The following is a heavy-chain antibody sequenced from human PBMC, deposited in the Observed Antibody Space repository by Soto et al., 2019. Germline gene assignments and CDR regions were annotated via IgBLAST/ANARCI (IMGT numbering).Heavy chain of an antibody. V-gene: IGHV4-59*08. CDR3: ARQKDYGDIDY. D-gene: IGHD4-17*01. J-gene: IGHJ4*02. CDR2: IYYSGST. CDR1: GGSISSYY. Sequence: SETLSLTCTVSGGSISSYYWSWIRQPPGKGLEWIGYIYYSGSTNYNPSLKSRVTISVDTSKNQFSLKLSSVTAADTAVYYCARQKDYGDIDYWGQGTLVTVS.